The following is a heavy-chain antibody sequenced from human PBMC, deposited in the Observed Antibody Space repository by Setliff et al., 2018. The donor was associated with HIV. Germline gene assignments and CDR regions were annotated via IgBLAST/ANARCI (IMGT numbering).Heavy chain of an antibody. CDR2: ISSTGKTI. CDR1: GFPFFSYE. CDR3: AREGRITSFGVIIPGSNALDV. D-gene: IGHD3-3*01. Sequence: SLRLSCAASGFPFFSYEMNWVRQAPGKGLEWISYISSTGKTIYYADSVKGRFTISRDNAKNSLSLQMNSLRAEDTAVYYCAREGRITSFGVIIPGSNALDVWGQGTTVTVS. J-gene: IGHJ6*02. V-gene: IGHV3-48*03.